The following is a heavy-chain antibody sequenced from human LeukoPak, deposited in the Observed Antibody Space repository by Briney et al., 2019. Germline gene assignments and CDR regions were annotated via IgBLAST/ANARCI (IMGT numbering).Heavy chain of an antibody. CDR1: GGSISSSSYY. D-gene: IGHD3-3*01. CDR2: IYYSGST. Sequence: SETLSLTCTVSGGSISSSSYYWSWIRQPPGKGLEWIGYIYYSGSTNYNPSLKSRVTISVDTSKNQFSLKLSSVTAADTAVYYCARRPLEWPSRYYYGMDVWGQGTTVTVSS. J-gene: IGHJ6*02. CDR3: ARRPLEWPSRYYYGMDV. V-gene: IGHV4-61*05.